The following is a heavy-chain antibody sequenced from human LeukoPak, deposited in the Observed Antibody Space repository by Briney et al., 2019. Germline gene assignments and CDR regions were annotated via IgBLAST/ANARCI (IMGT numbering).Heavy chain of an antibody. CDR2: INPSGGST. J-gene: IGHJ4*02. Sequence: ASVKVSCNASGYTFTSYYMHWVRQAPGQGLEWMGIINPSGGSTSYAQKFQGRVTMTRDTSTSTVYMELSSLRSEDTAVYYCARDDIAVAGYDYWGQGTLVTVSS. CDR3: ARDDIAVAGYDY. V-gene: IGHV1-46*01. CDR1: GYTFTSYY. D-gene: IGHD6-19*01.